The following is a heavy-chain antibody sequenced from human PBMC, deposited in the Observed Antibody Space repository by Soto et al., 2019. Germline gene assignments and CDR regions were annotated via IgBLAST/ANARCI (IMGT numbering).Heavy chain of an antibody. CDR3: ASAQGSGFLVS. V-gene: IGHV4-30-4*01. CDR2: IYYSGST. Sequence: QVQLQESGPGLVKPSQTLSLTCTVSGGSISSGDYYWSWIRQPPGKGLEWIGYIYYSGSTYYNPSRTSRVTISVDTSKNQVSLKLSSVTAADTAVYYCASAQGSGFLVSWGQGTLVTVSS. D-gene: IGHD3-10*01. J-gene: IGHJ4*02. CDR1: GGSISSGDYY.